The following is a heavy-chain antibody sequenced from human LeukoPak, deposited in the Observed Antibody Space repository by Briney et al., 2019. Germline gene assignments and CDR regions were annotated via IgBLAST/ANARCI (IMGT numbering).Heavy chain of an antibody. Sequence: ASVNVSFKASGYTFTDLHMHWVRQAPGQGLEWMGWINPNSGGTIYAQKFQGRVTMTRDTSISTAFMELSRLRSDDTAVYYCAVTPMFLVLIRGLEVFTIWSQGTVVTASS. D-gene: IGHD3-10*01. CDR1: GYTFTDLH. CDR2: INPNSGGT. V-gene: IGHV1-2*02. J-gene: IGHJ3*02. CDR3: AVTPMFLVLIRGLEVFTI.